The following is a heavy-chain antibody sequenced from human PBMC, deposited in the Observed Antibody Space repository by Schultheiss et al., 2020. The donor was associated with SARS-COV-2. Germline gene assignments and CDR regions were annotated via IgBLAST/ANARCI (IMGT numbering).Heavy chain of an antibody. CDR2: VNPGSGNT. V-gene: IGHV1-8*02. D-gene: IGHD5-18*01. J-gene: IGHJ6*03. CDR3: ARGERGWDTASDYYYYYMDV. Sequence: ASVKVSCKASGYTFSANDINWVRLAAGQRLEWLGWVNPGSGNTGYARKFQGRVTMTTDTSRNTAYMELSGLTSADTAVYYCARGERGWDTASDYYYYYMDVWGKGTTVTVSS. CDR1: GYTFSAND.